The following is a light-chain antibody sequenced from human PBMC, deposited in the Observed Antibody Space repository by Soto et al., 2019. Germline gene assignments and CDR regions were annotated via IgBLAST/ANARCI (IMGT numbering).Light chain of an antibody. CDR1: QSISSY. J-gene: IGKJ1*01. Sequence: DLQMTQSPASLYPPVRQRVNVTCRACQSISSYLNWYQQKPGKAPKLLIYTASSLQSGVPSSFSGIGSGTDFTLTISSLQPEDFATYYCQQSYSTPWTFGQGTKVDIK. CDR3: QQSYSTPWT. CDR2: TAS. V-gene: IGKV1-39*01.